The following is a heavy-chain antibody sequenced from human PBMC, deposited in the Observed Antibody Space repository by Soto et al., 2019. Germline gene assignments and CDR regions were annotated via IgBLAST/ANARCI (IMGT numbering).Heavy chain of an antibody. D-gene: IGHD3-10*01. CDR1: GGSFSGYY. J-gene: IGHJ4*02. V-gene: IGHV4-34*01. Sequence: PSETLSLTCAVHGGSFSGYYWSWIRQPPGKGLEWIGEINHSGSTNYNPSLKSRVTISVDTSKNQFSLKLSSVTAADTAVYYCARGYYYGSGSYSHWGQGTLVTVSS. CDR3: ARGYYYGSGSYSH. CDR2: INHSGST.